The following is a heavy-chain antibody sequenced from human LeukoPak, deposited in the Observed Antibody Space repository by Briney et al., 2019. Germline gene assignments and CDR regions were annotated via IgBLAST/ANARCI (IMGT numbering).Heavy chain of an antibody. V-gene: IGHV3-72*01. CDR2: TKNKANSYTT. CDR1: GFALSDHY. CDR3: ARAGDYYPTGDY. Sequence: GGSLRLSCAASGFALSDHYMDWVRQAPGKGLEWVGRTKNKANSYTTEYAASVKGRFTIWRDDSKNSLYLQMNSLKTEDTAVYYCARAGDYYPTGDYWGQGTLVTVSS. D-gene: IGHD3-22*01. J-gene: IGHJ4*02.